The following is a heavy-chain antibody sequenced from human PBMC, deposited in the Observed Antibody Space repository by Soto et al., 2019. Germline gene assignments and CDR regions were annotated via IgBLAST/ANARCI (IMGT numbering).Heavy chain of an antibody. V-gene: IGHV4-59*03. J-gene: IGHJ4*02. CDR3: AKDSHGSGRFPSPTQVLH. Sequence: PSGTLSLTCTVSGCSTSSDYWSGIRQPTGKGLEWIGYIYYSGSTNYNPSLKSRVTISRDNSKNTLYLEIDSLRPEDTAMYFCAKDSHGSGRFPSPTQVLHWGQGTLVTVSS. D-gene: IGHD3-10*01. CDR1: GCSTSSDY. CDR2: IYYSGST.